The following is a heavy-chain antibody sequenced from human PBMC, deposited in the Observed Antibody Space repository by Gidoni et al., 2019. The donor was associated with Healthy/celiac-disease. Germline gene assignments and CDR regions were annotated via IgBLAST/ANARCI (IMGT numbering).Heavy chain of an antibody. J-gene: IGHJ5*02. D-gene: IGHD6-19*01. CDR2: ISGSGGST. Sequence: EVQLLESGGGLVQPGGSLRLSCAASGFTFSSYAMSWVRQAPGKGLEWVSAISGSGGSTYYADSVKGRFTISRDNSKNTLYLQMNSLRAEDTAVYYCAKDRGVAVAGTFSVFGFDPWGQGTLVTVSS. CDR1: GFTFSSYA. CDR3: AKDRGVAVAGTFSVFGFDP. V-gene: IGHV3-23*01.